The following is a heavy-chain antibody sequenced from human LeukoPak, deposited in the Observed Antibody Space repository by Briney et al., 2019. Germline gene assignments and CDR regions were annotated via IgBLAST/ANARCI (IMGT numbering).Heavy chain of an antibody. CDR1: GYTFTSYD. V-gene: IGHV1-8*03. CDR3: AIPIRGYSNFDY. CDR2: MNPNSGNT. Sequence: ASVKVSCKASGYTFTSYDINWVRQATGQGLEWMGWMNPNSGNTGYAQKFQGRVTITRNTSISTVYMELSSLRSEDTAVYYCAIPIRGYSNFDYWGQGTLVTVSS. J-gene: IGHJ4*02. D-gene: IGHD5-18*01.